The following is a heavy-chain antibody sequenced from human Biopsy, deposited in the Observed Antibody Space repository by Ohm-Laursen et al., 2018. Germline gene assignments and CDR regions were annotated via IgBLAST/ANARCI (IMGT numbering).Heavy chain of an antibody. CDR1: GGTFSNYG. D-gene: IGHD3-9*01. J-gene: IGHJ1*01. CDR3: ATKLTGYFHH. Sequence: ASVTASCKPPGGTFSNYGVNWVRQAPGQGLEWLGGNIPILGTGNYAQKFQDRVTVAANTSTSTATMELRSLRSDDTAVYYCATKLTGYFHHWGQGTLVIVSS. V-gene: IGHV1-69*06. CDR2: NIPILGTG.